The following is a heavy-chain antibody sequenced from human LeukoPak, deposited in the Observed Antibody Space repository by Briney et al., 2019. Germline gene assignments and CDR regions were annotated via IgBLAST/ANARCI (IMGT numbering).Heavy chain of an antibody. V-gene: IGHV3-20*04. CDR3: AKARGITLLYYFDY. J-gene: IGHJ4*02. Sequence: GGSLRLSCAASGFTFDDYGMSWVRQAPGKGLEWVSGINWNGGSTGYADSVKGRFTISRDNAKNSLYLQMNSLRAEDTALYYCAKARGITLLYYFDYWGQGTLVTVSS. CDR2: INWNGGST. D-gene: IGHD2-15*01. CDR1: GFTFDDYG.